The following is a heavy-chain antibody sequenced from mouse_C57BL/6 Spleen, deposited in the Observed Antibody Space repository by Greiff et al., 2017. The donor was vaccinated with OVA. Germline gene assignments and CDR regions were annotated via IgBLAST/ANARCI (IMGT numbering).Heavy chain of an antibody. J-gene: IGHJ4*01. CDR2: ISDGGSYT. CDR1: GFTFSSYA. Sequence: EVHLVESGGGLVKPGGSLKLSCAASGFTFSSYAMSWVRQTPEKRLAWVATISDGGSYTYYPDNVKGRFTISRDTAKNNLYLQMSHLKSEDTARYYWARERERKQGGYYARDYWGQGTSVTVSS. V-gene: IGHV5-4*01. CDR3: ARERERKQGGYYARDY.